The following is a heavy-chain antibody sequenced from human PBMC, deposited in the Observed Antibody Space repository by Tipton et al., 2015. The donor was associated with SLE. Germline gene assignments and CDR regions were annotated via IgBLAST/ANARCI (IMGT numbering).Heavy chain of an antibody. CDR2: IYYSGST. V-gene: IGHV4-59*01. Sequence: LRLSCAVYGGSFGTYYWSWIRQPPGKGLEWIGYIYYSGSTNYNPSLKSRVTISVDTSKNQFSLKLSSVTAADTAVYYCARWGITFGGVIVFDYWGQGTLVTVSS. J-gene: IGHJ4*02. D-gene: IGHD3-16*02. CDR3: ARWGITFGGVIVFDY. CDR1: GGSFGTYY.